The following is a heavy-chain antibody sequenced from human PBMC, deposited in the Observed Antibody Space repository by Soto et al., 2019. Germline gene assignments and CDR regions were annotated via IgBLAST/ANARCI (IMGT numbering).Heavy chain of an antibody. CDR2: INPNSGGT. J-gene: IGHJ5*02. CDR1: GYTFTGYY. D-gene: IGHD3-22*01. V-gene: IGHV1-2*02. Sequence: QVQLVQSGAEVKKPGASVKVSCKASGYTFTGYYMHWVRQAPGQGLEWMGWINPNSGGTNYAQKVQGRVTQAQETAISTAYMGLGRLRSDDTAVYYCARAGGRGGYQQGFDPWGQGTLVTVSS. CDR3: ARAGGRGGYQQGFDP.